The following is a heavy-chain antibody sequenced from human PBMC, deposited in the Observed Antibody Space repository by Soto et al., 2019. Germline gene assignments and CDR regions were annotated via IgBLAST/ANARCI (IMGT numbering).Heavy chain of an antibody. V-gene: IGHV4-31*03. CDR3: ARAKYYYGSGSYYNGSPGYYYGMDV. J-gene: IGHJ6*02. CDR2: IYYSGST. Sequence: PSETLSLTCTVSGGSISSGGYYWSWIRQHPGKGLEWIGYIYYSGSTYYNPSLKSRVTISVDTSKNQFSLKLSSVTAADTAVYYCARAKYYYGSGSYYNGSPGYYYGMDVWGQGTTVTV. CDR1: GGSISSGGYY. D-gene: IGHD3-10*01.